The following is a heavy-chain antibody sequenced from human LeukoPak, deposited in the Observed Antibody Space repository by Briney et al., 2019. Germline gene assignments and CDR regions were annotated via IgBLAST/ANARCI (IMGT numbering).Heavy chain of an antibody. CDR2: INWNSDSI. D-gene: IGHD5-18*01. Sequence: SGGSLRLSCAASGSTFSSYTMSWVRQAPGKGLEWVSGINWNSDSIGYADSVKGRFTTSRDNAKNSLYLQMNSLRPEDTAVYYCARVEGGGYSYGYLDHWGQGTLVAVSS. V-gene: IGHV3-20*04. CDR1: GSTFSSYT. J-gene: IGHJ4*02. CDR3: ARVEGGGYSYGYLDH.